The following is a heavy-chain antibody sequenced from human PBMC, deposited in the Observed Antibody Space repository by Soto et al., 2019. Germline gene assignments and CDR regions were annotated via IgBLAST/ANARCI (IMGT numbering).Heavy chain of an antibody. Sequence: PSETLSLTCTVSGGSISSYYWSWIRQPPGKGLEWIGYIYYSGSTNYNPSLKSRVTISVDTSKNQLSLKLSSVTAADTAVYYCARDIARGEPQTFDIWGQGKMVTVSS. CDR1: GGSISSYY. V-gene: IGHV4-59*01. CDR3: ARDIARGEPQTFDI. J-gene: IGHJ3*02. D-gene: IGHD3-16*01. CDR2: IYYSGST.